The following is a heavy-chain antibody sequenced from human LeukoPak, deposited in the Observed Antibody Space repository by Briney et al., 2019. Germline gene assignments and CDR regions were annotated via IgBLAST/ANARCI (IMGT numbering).Heavy chain of an antibody. CDR2: TYYRSKWYN. Sequence: SQTLALICAISGDSVSRNTAAWTWIRQSPSRGLEWLGRTYYRSKWYNDYEVSVKSRITINPDTSKNQFSLQLNSVTPEDTAVYYCAREYLGGYLIYWGQGTLVTVSS. CDR3: AREYLGGYLIY. V-gene: IGHV6-1*01. CDR1: GDSVSRNTAA. D-gene: IGHD3-16*02. J-gene: IGHJ4*02.